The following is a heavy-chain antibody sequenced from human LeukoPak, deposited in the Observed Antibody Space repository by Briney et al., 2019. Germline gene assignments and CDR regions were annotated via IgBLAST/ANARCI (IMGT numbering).Heavy chain of an antibody. CDR3: AKETTDTAKAGFDY. CDR1: GFTFDDYA. Sequence: PAGSLRLSCAASGFTFDDYAMHWVRQAPGKGLEWVSGISWNSGSIGYADSVKGRFTISRDNAKNSLYLQMNSLRAEDTALYYCAKETTDTAKAGFDYWGQGTLVTVSS. D-gene: IGHD5-18*01. V-gene: IGHV3-9*01. J-gene: IGHJ4*02. CDR2: ISWNSGSI.